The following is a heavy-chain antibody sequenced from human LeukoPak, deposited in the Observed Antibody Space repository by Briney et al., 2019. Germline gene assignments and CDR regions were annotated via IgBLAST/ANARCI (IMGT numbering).Heavy chain of an antibody. D-gene: IGHD6-19*01. CDR1: GGSISGSY. J-gene: IGHJ5*02. CDR3: AGGSTSGWPNH. Sequence: SETLSLNRTVSGGSISGSYWSWIRQTPGRGLELIGYIFYTGTTNYNPSLKSRITISVDTSKNLLSLILSSVTAADTAVYYCAGGSTSGWPNHWGQGTLVTVSS. CDR2: IFYTGTT. V-gene: IGHV4-59*08.